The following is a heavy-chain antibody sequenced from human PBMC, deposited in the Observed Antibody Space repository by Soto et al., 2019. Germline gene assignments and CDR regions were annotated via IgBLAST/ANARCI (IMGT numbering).Heavy chain of an antibody. CDR3: ARGSSRQQLVTGVDY. D-gene: IGHD6-13*01. CDR2: INPNSGGT. Sequence: QVQLVQSGAEVKKPGASVKVSCKASGYTFTGYYMHWVRQAPGQGLEWMGWINPNSGGTNYAQKFQGWVTITRDTSISTAYMELSRLRSDDTAVYYCARGSSRQQLVTGVDYWGQGTLVTVSS. V-gene: IGHV1-2*04. J-gene: IGHJ4*02. CDR1: GYTFTGYY.